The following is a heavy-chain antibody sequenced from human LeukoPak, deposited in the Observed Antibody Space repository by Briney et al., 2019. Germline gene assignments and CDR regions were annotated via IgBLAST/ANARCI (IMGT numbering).Heavy chain of an antibody. CDR1: GFILSGSV. Sequence: GGSLRLSCAASGFILSGSVLLWLRQASGRGLEWVGRIRRKADNDATAYGASVKGRFTISRDDSRNTAYLQMNSLKTEDTAMYYCTIGVYWGEGTLVTVSS. CDR3: TIGVY. J-gene: IGHJ4*02. CDR2: IRRKADNDAT. V-gene: IGHV3-73*01.